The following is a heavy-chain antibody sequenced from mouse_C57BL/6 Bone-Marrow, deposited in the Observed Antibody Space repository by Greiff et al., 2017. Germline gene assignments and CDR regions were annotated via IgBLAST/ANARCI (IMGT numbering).Heavy chain of an antibody. CDR3: TPYYPGCAY. J-gene: IGHJ3*01. V-gene: IGHV14-4*02. Sequence: VQLQQSGAELVRPGASVKLSCTASGFNIKDYYMHWVKQRPEQGLEWIGCIDPENGDTDYASKFQGKATLTADKSSNTAYLQLSSLTSEDTAVYYCTPYYPGCAYWGQGTLVTVSA. CDR1: GFNIKDYY. CDR2: IDPENGDT. D-gene: IGHD1-1*01.